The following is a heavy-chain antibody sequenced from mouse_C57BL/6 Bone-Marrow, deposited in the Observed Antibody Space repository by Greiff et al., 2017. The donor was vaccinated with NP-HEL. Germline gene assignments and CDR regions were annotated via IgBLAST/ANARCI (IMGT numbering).Heavy chain of an antibody. CDR2: IDPENGDT. Sequence: VQLQQSGAELVRPGASVKLSCTASGFNIKDDYMHWVKQRPEQGLEWIGWIDPENGDTEYASKFQGKATITADTSSNTAYLQLSSLTSEDTAVYYCTTPIYYGNYVRYFDDWGKGTTLTVSS. CDR1: GFNIKDDY. J-gene: IGHJ2*01. CDR3: TTPIYYGNYVRYFDD. D-gene: IGHD2-1*01. V-gene: IGHV14-4*01.